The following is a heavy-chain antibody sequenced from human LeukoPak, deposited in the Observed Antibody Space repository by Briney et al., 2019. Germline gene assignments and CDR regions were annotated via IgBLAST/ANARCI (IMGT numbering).Heavy chain of an antibody. CDR2: IRSKAYGGTT. D-gene: IGHD1-26*01. Sequence: AGGSLRLSCTASGFTFGDYAMSWVRQAPGKGLEWVGFIRSKAYGGTTEYAASVKGRFTISRDDSKSIAYLQMNSLKTEDTAVYYCTIHSGSYSLGEPFDYWGQGTLVTVSS. J-gene: IGHJ4*02. CDR1: GFTFGDYA. CDR3: TIHSGSYSLGEPFDY. V-gene: IGHV3-49*04.